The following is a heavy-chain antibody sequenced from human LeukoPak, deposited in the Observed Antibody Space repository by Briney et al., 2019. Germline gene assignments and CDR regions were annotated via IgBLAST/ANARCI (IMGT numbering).Heavy chain of an antibody. CDR2: LINHDTTA. CDR1: GFTLSNYY. J-gene: IGHJ4*02. Sequence: GGSLRLSCAASGFTLSNYYMHWVRQPPGKGLVWVSRLINHDTTATYADSVKGRFTISRDNAKNTLYLQMNSLRADDTAVYYCARGGCSNPSRLADWDQGILVTVSS. D-gene: IGHD2-2*01. CDR3: ARGGCSNPSRLAD. V-gene: IGHV3-74*01.